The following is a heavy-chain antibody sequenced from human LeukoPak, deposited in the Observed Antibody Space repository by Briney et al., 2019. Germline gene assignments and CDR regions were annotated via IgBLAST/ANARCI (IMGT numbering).Heavy chain of an antibody. V-gene: IGHV3-9*01. J-gene: IGHJ3*02. CDR3: AKEQGYSSGWYEDAFDI. Sequence: GGSLRLSCAASGFTFYDYAMHWVRQAPGKGLEWVSGISWNSAGIGYADSVKGRFTISRDNAKNSLYLQMNSLRAEDTALYYCAKEQGYSSGWYEDAFDIWGQGTMVTVSS. CDR1: GFTFYDYA. CDR2: ISWNSAGI. D-gene: IGHD6-19*01.